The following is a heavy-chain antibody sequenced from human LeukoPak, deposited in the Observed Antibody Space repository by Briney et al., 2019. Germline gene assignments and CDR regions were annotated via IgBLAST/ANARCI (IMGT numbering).Heavy chain of an antibody. CDR2: IYYSGNS. CDR1: GGSISGDGQY. J-gene: IGHJ5*02. Sequence: PSETLSLTCTASGGSISGDGQYWSWIRQHPGKGLEWIGYIYYSGNSYYNPSLKSRVTISADTSENQFSLQLKSVTAADTAVYYCARVIVSYRYDANWFDPWGQGTLVTVSS. V-gene: IGHV4-31*03. D-gene: IGHD4/OR15-4a*01. CDR3: ARVIVSYRYDANWFDP.